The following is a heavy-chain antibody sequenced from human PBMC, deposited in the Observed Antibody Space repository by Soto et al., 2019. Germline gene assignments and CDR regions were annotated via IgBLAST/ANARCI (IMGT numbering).Heavy chain of an antibody. Sequence: SETLSLTCTVSGGSISSSSYYWGWLRQPPGKGLEWIGSIYYSGSTYYNPSLKSRVTISVDTSKNQFSLKLSSVTAADTAVYYCARPDDFWSGYYIYWGQGTLVTVSS. CDR3: ARPDDFWSGYYIY. CDR2: IYYSGST. J-gene: IGHJ4*02. V-gene: IGHV4-39*01. D-gene: IGHD3-3*01. CDR1: GGSISSSSYY.